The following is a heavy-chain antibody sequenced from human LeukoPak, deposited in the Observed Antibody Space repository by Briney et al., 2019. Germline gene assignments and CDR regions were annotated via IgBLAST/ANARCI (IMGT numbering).Heavy chain of an antibody. D-gene: IGHD5-12*01. Sequence: PGGSLRLSCAASGFTLSSYWMSWVRQAPGKGLEWIGEINHSGSTNYNPSLKSRVTISVDTSKNQFSLKLSSVAAADTAVYYCARGGRWLRRPFDYWGQGTLVTVSS. J-gene: IGHJ4*02. CDR2: INHSGST. CDR3: ARGGRWLRRPFDY. V-gene: IGHV4-34*01. CDR1: GFTLSSYW.